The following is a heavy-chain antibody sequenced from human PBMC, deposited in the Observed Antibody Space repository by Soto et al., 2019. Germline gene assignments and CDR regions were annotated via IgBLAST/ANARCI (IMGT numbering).Heavy chain of an antibody. CDR1: GGTFSSYA. J-gene: IGHJ6*02. CDR2: IIPIFGTA. V-gene: IGHV1-69*01. Sequence: QVQLVQSGAEVKKPGSSVKVSCKASGGTFSSYAISWVRQAPGQGLEWMGGIIPIFGTAHYAQKFQGRVTITADESTSTAYMELSSLRSEDTAVYYCAEAHCSGGSCYSGLKYYYYGMDVWGQGTTVTVSS. CDR3: AEAHCSGGSCYSGLKYYYYGMDV. D-gene: IGHD2-15*01.